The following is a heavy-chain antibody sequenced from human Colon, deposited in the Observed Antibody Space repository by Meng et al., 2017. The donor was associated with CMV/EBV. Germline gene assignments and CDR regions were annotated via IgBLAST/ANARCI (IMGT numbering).Heavy chain of an antibody. J-gene: IGHJ6*02. Sequence: GGSLRLSCAASGFTFSSYSMNWVRQAPGKGLEWVSSISSSSSYIYYADSVKGRFTISRDNAKNSLYLQMNSLRAEDTAVYYCASLYIRPLLWFGMPGYYGMDVWGQGTTVTVSS. CDR1: GFTFSSYS. CDR3: ASLYIRPLLWFGMPGYYGMDV. D-gene: IGHD3-10*01. V-gene: IGHV3-21*01. CDR2: ISSSSSYI.